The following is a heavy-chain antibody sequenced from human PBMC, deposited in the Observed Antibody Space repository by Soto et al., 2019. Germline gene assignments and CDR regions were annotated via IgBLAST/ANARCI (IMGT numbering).Heavy chain of an antibody. Sequence: PSETPSLTCTVSGGSISSYYWSWIRQPPGKGLEWIGYIYYSGSTNYNPSLKSRVTISVDTSKNQFSLKLSSVTAADTAVYYCARRAVGATSFVFDVWGQGTMVTVSS. CDR3: ARRAVGATSFVFDV. CDR1: GGSISSYY. D-gene: IGHD1-26*01. J-gene: IGHJ3*01. CDR2: IYYSGST. V-gene: IGHV4-59*08.